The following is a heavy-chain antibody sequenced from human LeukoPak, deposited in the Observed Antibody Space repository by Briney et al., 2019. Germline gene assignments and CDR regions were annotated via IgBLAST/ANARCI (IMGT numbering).Heavy chain of an antibody. V-gene: IGHV1-69*04. CDR3: ARDLDSDGYNYERADY. D-gene: IGHD5-24*01. CDR1: GGTFSSYA. CDR2: IIPILGIA. Sequence: GASVKVSCKASGGTFSSYAISWVRQAPGQGLEWMGRIIPILGIANYAQKFQGRVTITADKSTSTAYMELSSLRSEDTAVYYCARDLDSDGYNYERADYWGQGTLVTVSS. J-gene: IGHJ4*02.